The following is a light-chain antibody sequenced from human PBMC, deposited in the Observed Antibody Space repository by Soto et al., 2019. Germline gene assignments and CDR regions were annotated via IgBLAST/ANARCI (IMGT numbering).Light chain of an antibody. CDR3: SSYAGSNIGV. CDR1: SSDVGGYDY. CDR2: DVS. V-gene: IGLV2-8*01. J-gene: IGLJ1*01. Sequence: QSVLTQPASASGSPGQSIAISCTGTSSDVGGYDYVSWYQQHPGKAPKLMISDVSKRPSGVSDRFSGSKSGNTASLTISGLQAEDEADYYCSSYAGSNIGVFGTGTKVTVL.